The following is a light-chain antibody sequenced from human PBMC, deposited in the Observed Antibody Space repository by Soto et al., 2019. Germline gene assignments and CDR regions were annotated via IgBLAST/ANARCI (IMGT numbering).Light chain of an antibody. Sequence: IQLTQCPSSLSASVVYRVTITCRASQDIAIYLAWYQQKPGEAPKLLIYAASTLYGGVPSRFSGSGSGTDFALTITSLQAEDFATYYCQQLRMYPSTFGGGTKVDI. CDR1: QDIAIY. CDR2: AAS. V-gene: IGKV1-9*01. J-gene: IGKJ4*01. CDR3: QQLRMYPST.